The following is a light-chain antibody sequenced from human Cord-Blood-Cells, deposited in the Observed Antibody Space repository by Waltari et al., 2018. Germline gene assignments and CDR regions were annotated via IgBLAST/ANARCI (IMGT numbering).Light chain of an antibody. CDR3: QQSYSTPG. J-gene: IGKJ4*01. CDR1: QSISSY. CDR2: AAS. Sequence: DIQMTQSPSSLSVSVGDRVTITCRASQSISSYLNWYQQKPGKAPKLLIYAASSLQSGVPSRFSGSGSGTDFTLTINSLQPEDFATYYCQQSYSTPGFGGGTKVEIK. V-gene: IGKV1-39*01.